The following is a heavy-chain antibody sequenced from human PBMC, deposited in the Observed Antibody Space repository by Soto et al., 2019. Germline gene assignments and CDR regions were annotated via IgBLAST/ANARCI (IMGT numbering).Heavy chain of an antibody. CDR2: IHHTGGT. CDR1: GTSISSSYW. D-gene: IGHD2-21*01. J-gene: IGHJ5*02. V-gene: IGHV4-4*02. CDR3: ATLPPRVAVAQAEFPS. Sequence: SETLSLTCFVSGTSISSSYWWTWVRQSPGKGLEWIGEIHHTGGTNYNPALKTRLTISVDKATNQFSLRLTSVTAADSAIYYCATLPPRVAVAQAEFPSWGKGSLVTVSS.